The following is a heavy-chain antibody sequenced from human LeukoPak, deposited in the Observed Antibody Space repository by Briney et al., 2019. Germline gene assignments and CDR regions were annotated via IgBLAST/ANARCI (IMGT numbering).Heavy chain of an antibody. V-gene: IGHV3-53*01. D-gene: IGHD3-22*01. CDR3: AINRNYYDSSGYREVDY. CDR2: IYSGGST. J-gene: IGHJ4*02. Sequence: AGSLRLSCAASGFTVSSNYMSWVRQAPGKGLEWVSVIYSGGSTYYEDSVKGRFTISRDNSKNTLYLQMNSLRAEDTAVYYCAINRNYYDSSGYREVDYWGQGTLVTVSS. CDR1: GFTVSSNY.